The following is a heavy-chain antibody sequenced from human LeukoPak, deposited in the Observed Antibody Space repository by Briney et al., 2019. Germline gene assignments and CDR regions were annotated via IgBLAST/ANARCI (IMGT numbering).Heavy chain of an antibody. Sequence: PGGSLRLSCAASGFTFSSYWMSWVRQAPGKGLEWVANIKQDGSEKYYVDSVKGRFTISRDNAKNSLYLQMNSLRAEDTAVYYCARAGTKPWGDFDYWGQGTLVTVSS. D-gene: IGHD3-10*01. J-gene: IGHJ4*02. CDR2: IKQDGSEK. CDR3: ARAGTKPWGDFDY. CDR1: GFTFSSYW. V-gene: IGHV3-7*01.